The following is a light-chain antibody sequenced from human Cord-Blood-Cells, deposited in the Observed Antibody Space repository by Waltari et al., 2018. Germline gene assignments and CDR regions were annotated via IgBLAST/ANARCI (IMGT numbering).Light chain of an antibody. CDR2: DVS. Sequence: QSALTQPASVPGSPGQSTTISCPGTSSDVGGYNYVPWYQQHPGKAPKPMIYDVSKRPSGVSNRFSGSKSGNTASLTISGLQAEDEADYYCSSYTSSSPYVFGTGTKVTVL. V-gene: IGLV2-14*01. CDR1: SSDVGGYNY. J-gene: IGLJ1*01. CDR3: SSYTSSSPYV.